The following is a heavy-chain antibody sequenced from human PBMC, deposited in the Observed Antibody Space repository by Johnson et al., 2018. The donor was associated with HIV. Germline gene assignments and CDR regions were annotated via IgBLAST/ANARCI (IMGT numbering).Heavy chain of an antibody. CDR3: ARDGHGIWENAAFDV. V-gene: IGHV3-30*03. D-gene: IGHD1-26*01. CDR2: ISYDGSKT. CDR1: GFTFSSYG. J-gene: IGHJ3*01. Sequence: QVQLVESGGGVVQPGRSLRLSCAASGFTFSSYGMHWVRQAPGKGLEWVALISYDGSKTYYVDSVKARFTISRDDARNTLYLQMNSLRVEDTALYYCARDGHGIWENAAFDVWGQGTMVTVSS.